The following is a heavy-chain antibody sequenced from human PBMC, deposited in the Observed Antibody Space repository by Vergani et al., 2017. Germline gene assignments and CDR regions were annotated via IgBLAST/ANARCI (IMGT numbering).Heavy chain of an antibody. V-gene: IGHV4-59*01. D-gene: IGHD5-18*01. CDR3: ARGSGYSLLSGGMDV. Sequence: QVQLQESGPGLVKPSETLSLTCTVSGGSISSYYWSWIRQPPGKGLEWVGYIYYSGSTNYNPSLKSRVTISVDTSKNQFSLKLRSVTAADTAVYYCARGSGYSLLSGGMDVWGQGTTVTVSS. CDR2: IYYSGST. CDR1: GGSISSYY. J-gene: IGHJ6*02.